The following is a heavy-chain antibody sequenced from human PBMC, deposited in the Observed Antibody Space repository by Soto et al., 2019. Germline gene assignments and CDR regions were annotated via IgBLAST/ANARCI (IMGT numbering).Heavy chain of an antibody. CDR2: IYWDDDK. CDR1: GFSLSTSGVG. Sequence: GPTLVNPTQTLTLTWTFSGFSLSTSGVGVGWIRQPPGKALEWLALIYWDDDKRYSPSLKSRLTITKDTSKNQVVLTMTNMDPVDTATYYCAHRPPEYSGNDAFDIWGQGTMVTVSS. J-gene: IGHJ3*02. V-gene: IGHV2-5*02. CDR3: AHRPPEYSGNDAFDI. D-gene: IGHD6-6*01.